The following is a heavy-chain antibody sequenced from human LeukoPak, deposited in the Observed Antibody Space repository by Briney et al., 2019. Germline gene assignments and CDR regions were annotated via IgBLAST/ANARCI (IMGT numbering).Heavy chain of an antibody. D-gene: IGHD3-10*01. J-gene: IGHJ6*03. CDR1: GGSISSGSYY. V-gene: IGHV4-61*02. CDR3: ARIHGGYYYMDV. Sequence: ASETLSLTCTVSGGSISSGSYYWSWIRQPAGKGLEWIGRIYTSGSTNYNPSLKSRVTISVDTSKNQFSLKLSSVTAADTAVYCCARIHGGYYYMDVWGKGTTVTVSS. CDR2: IYTSGST.